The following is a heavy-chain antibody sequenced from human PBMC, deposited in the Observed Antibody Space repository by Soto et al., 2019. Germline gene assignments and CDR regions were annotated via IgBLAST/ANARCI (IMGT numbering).Heavy chain of an antibody. CDR3: ARDSTCCGLDV. Sequence: QVELRESGPGLVKPSETLSLTCNVSGGSMRSYYWTWMRQSPGKGLEWLGNIFYNEKNNLNPSLRSRLSISVAPPKKKFSLMLSSVTAEDTAIYYCARDSTCCGLDVWGQGTTVPVSS. CDR1: GGSMRSYY. V-gene: IGHV4-59*01. J-gene: IGHJ6*02. D-gene: IGHD2-21*01. CDR2: IFYNEKN.